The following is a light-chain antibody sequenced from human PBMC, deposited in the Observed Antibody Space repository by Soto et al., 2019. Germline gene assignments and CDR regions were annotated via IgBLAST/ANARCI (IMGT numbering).Light chain of an antibody. CDR3: QQYGNSPA. V-gene: IGKV3-20*01. Sequence: EIVLTQSPGTLSLSPGERATLSCRASQSVSSSYLAWYQQKPGQAPRLLIYGASSRATGIPDRFSGSGSGTNFTLTISRQEPEDFAVYYCQQYGNSPAFGGGTKVEIK. CDR1: QSVSSSY. CDR2: GAS. J-gene: IGKJ4*01.